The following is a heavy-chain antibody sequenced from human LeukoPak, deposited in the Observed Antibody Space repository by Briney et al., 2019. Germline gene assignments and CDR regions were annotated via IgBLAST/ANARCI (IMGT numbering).Heavy chain of an antibody. CDR3: VRHRYYHDRFWYFDL. CDR1: GYSFTNYW. J-gene: IGHJ2*01. D-gene: IGHD3-22*01. Sequence: GEPLQISCEASGYSFTNYWIGWVRQAPGKAMEWMAIMFPGDSDTRYSPAFQGQVTISADKSINTAFLQFYSLSASDTAMYYCVRHRYYHDRFWYFDLWGRGTLVTVSS. CDR2: MFPGDSDT. V-gene: IGHV5-51*01.